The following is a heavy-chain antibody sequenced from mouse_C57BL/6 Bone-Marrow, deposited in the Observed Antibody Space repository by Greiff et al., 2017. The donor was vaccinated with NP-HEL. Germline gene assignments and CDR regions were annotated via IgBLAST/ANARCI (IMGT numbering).Heavy chain of an antibody. J-gene: IGHJ4*01. Sequence: VQLQQSGAELARPGASVKMSCKASGYTFTSYTMHWVNQRPGQGLEWIGYINPSSGYTKYNQKFKDKATLTADKSSSTAYMQLSSLTSEDSAVYYCARSPLYYDYFMDYWGQGTSVTVSS. CDR3: ARSPLYYDYFMDY. D-gene: IGHD2-4*01. V-gene: IGHV1-4*01. CDR2: INPSSGYT. CDR1: GYTFTSYT.